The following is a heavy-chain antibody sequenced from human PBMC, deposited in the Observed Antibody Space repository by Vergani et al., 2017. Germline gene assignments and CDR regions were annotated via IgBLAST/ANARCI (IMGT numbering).Heavy chain of an antibody. J-gene: IGHJ6*03. V-gene: IGHV4-59*01. Sequence: QVQLQESGPGLVKPSETLSLTCTVSGGSISSYYWSWIRQPPGKVLEWIGYIYYSGRTNYNPSLKSRVTISVDPSKNQFALKLSSVTAADPAVYYCARASGYYSTYYYYYDMDVWGKWTTVTVSS. CDR3: ARASGYYSTYYYYYDMDV. CDR2: IYYSGRT. CDR1: GGSISSYY. D-gene: IGHD3-22*01.